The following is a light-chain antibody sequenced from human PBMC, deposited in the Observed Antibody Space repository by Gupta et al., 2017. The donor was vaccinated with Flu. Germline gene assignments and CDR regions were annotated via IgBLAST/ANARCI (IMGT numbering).Light chain of an antibody. CDR1: QSVSSSY. CDR2: GAS. V-gene: IGKV3-20*01. CDR3: QQYGSSSVS. J-gene: IGKJ2*03. Sequence: EIVLTQSPGTLSLSPGERATLYCRASQSVSSSYLAWYQQKPGQAPRLLIYGASSRATGIPDRFSGSGSGTDFTLTISRLEPEDFAVYYCQQYGSSSVSFGQGTKLEIK.